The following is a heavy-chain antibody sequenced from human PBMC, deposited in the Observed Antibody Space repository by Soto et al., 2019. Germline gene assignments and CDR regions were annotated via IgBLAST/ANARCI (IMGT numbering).Heavy chain of an antibody. V-gene: IGHV3-30-3*01. CDR1: GFTFSSYA. D-gene: IGHD6-13*01. CDR2: ISYDGSNK. CDR3: AGGWGIAAAYSPLGVPPTHDV. Sequence: GGSLRLSCAASGFTFSSYAMHWVRQAPGKGLEWVAVISYDGSNKYYADSVKGRFTISRDNSKNTLYLQMNSLRAEDTAVYYCAGGWGIAAAYSPLGVPPTHDVWGQGTLVTVSS. J-gene: IGHJ4*02.